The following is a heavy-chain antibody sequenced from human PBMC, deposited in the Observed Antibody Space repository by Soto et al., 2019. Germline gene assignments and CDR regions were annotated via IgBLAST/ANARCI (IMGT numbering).Heavy chain of an antibody. CDR1: GGSISSGDYY. D-gene: IGHD3-22*01. CDR2: IYYSGST. J-gene: IGHJ4*02. V-gene: IGHV4-30-4*01. Sequence: SETLSLTCTVSGGSISSGDYYWSWIRQPPGKGLEWIGYIYYSGSTYYNPSPKSRVTISVDTSKNQFSLKLSSVTAADTAVYYCARAWPYYEPYYFDYWGQGTLVTVSS. CDR3: ARAWPYYEPYYFDY.